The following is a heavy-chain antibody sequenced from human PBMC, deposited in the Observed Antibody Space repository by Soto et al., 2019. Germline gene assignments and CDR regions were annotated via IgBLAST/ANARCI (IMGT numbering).Heavy chain of an antibody. CDR1: GGSISSGDYY. V-gene: IGHV4-30-4*01. D-gene: IGHD2-15*01. CDR3: ARARGARYFDY. CDR2: IYYSGST. Sequence: QVQLQESGPGLVKPSQTLSLTCTVSGGSISSGDYYWSWIRQPSGKALEWSGYIYYSGSTSYDPPLKSGVTISVDASKNQFPLKLSSVTAADTAVYYCARARGARYFDYWGQGTLVTVSS. J-gene: IGHJ4*02.